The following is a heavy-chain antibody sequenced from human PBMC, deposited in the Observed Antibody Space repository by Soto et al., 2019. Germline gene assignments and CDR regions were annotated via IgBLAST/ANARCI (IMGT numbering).Heavy chain of an antibody. Sequence: QVQLQESGPGLVKPSQTLSLTCTVSGGSISSGDYYWSWIRQPPGKGLEWIGYIYYSGSTYYNPSLKSRVTISVDTSKNQFSLKLSSVTAADTAVYYCARLLYIVVVPAAIELSWYFDLWGRGTLVTVSS. V-gene: IGHV4-30-4*01. CDR1: GGSISSGDYY. CDR3: ARLLYIVVVPAAIELSWYFDL. D-gene: IGHD2-2*01. J-gene: IGHJ2*01. CDR2: IYYSGST.